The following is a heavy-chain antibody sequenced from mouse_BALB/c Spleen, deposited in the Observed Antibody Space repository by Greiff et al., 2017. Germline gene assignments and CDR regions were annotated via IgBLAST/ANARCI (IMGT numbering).Heavy chain of an antibody. J-gene: IGHJ3*01. V-gene: IGHV5-9-4*01. CDR1: GFTFSSYA. Sequence: EVKLEESGGGLVKPGGSLKLSCAASGFTFSSYAMSWVRQSPEKRLEWVAEISSGGSYTYYPDTVTGRCTISRDNAKNTLYLEMSSLRSEDTAMYYCATYYYWGQGTLVTVSA. D-gene: IGHD1-1*01. CDR2: ISSGGSYT. CDR3: ATYYY.